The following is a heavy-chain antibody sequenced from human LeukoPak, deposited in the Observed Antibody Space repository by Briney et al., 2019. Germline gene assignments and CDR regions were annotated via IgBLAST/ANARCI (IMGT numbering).Heavy chain of an antibody. CDR3: AKGDSSGYLPTYYYYGMDV. CDR1: GFTFSSYA. CDR2: ISGSGGST. Sequence: GGSLRLSCAASGFTFSSYAMSWVRQAPGKGLEWVPAISGSGGSTYYADSVKGRFTISRDNSKNTLYLQMNSLRAEDTAVYYCAKGDSSGYLPTYYYYGMDVWGQGTTVTVSS. V-gene: IGHV3-23*01. J-gene: IGHJ6*02. D-gene: IGHD3-22*01.